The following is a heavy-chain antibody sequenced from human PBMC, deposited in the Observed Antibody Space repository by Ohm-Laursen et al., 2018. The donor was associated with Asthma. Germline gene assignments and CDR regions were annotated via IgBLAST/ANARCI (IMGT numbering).Heavy chain of an antibody. J-gene: IGHJ6*02. V-gene: IGHV4-39*01. CDR3: ARRTEGYCGGDCSPGMDV. CDR2: IYYSGST. CDR1: GGSISSSSYY. D-gene: IGHD2-21*01. Sequence: SDTLSLTCTVSGGSISSSSYYWGWLRQPPGKGLEWIGSIYYSGSTYYNPSLKSRFTISGDTSKNQFSLKLTSVTAADTAVYYCARRTEGYCGGDCSPGMDVWGQGTTVTVSS.